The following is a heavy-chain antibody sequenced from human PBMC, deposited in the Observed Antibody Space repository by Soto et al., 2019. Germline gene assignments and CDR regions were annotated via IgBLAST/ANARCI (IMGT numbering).Heavy chain of an antibody. Sequence: EVQLVESGGGLVQPGGSLRLSCEASGLPFSGYWMHWVRQAPGKGLVWVSRINSDGSSTNYADSVKGRFTMSRDNVKNTLYLQMDSLRSEDTAVYYCARGVPGHYGCDYWGQGTLVAVSS. CDR3: ARGVPGHYGCDY. V-gene: IGHV3-74*01. CDR2: INSDGSST. J-gene: IGHJ4*02. CDR1: GLPFSGYW. D-gene: IGHD4-17*01.